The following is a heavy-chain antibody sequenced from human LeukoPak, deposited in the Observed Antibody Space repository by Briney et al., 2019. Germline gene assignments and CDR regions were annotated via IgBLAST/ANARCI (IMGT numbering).Heavy chain of an antibody. J-gene: IGHJ4*02. CDR2: ISSNGGST. CDR3: ARDSGYDFWSGYHVDY. CDR1: GFTFSSYA. V-gene: IGHV3-64*01. D-gene: IGHD3-3*01. Sequence: GGSLRLYCAASGFTFSSYAMHWVRQAPGKGLEYVSAISSNGGSTYYANSVKGRFTISRDNSKNTLYLQMGSLRAEDMAVYYCARDSGYDFWSGYHVDYWGQGTLVTVSS.